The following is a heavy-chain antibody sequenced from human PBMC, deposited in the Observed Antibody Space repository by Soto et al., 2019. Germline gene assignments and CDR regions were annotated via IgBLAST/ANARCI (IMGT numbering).Heavy chain of an antibody. CDR2: ISYDGSNK. CDR3: ARPHYYDSSGYYYPLFDY. Sequence: GGSLRLSCAASGFTFSSYAMHWVRQAPGKGLEWVAVISYDGSNKYYADSVKGRFTISRDNSKNTLYLQMNSLRAEDTAVYYCARPHYYDSSGYYYPLFDYWGQGTLVTVSS. CDR1: GFTFSSYA. V-gene: IGHV3-30-3*01. J-gene: IGHJ4*02. D-gene: IGHD3-22*01.